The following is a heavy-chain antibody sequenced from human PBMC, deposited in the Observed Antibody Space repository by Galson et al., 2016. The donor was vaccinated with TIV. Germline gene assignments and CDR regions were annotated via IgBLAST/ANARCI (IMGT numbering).Heavy chain of an antibody. D-gene: IGHD6-6*01. Sequence: SVKVSCKASGYTFTAYYLHWLRQAPGQGPEWMGWINPDSGVTEYAQKFQDRITMTGDTSLNPAYVELSRLKSDDTAIYYCAREYQLMASRLYDFWGQGTLVTVSS. CDR1: GYTFTAYY. CDR3: AREYQLMASRLYDF. V-gene: IGHV1-2*02. CDR2: INPDSGVT. J-gene: IGHJ4*02.